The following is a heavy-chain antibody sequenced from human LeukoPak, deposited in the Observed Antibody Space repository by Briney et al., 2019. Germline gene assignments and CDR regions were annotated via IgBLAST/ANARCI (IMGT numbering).Heavy chain of an antibody. J-gene: IGHJ6*02. CDR3: ARDSRQLEYYDFWSGYYAI. CDR1: GFTFSSYA. D-gene: IGHD3-3*01. Sequence: GGSLRLSCAASGFTFSSYAMSWVRQAPGKGLEWVSSISSSSSYIYYADSVKGRFTISRDNAKNSLYLQMNSLRAEDTAVYYCARDSRQLEYYDFWSGYYAIWGQGTTVTVSS. V-gene: IGHV3-21*01. CDR2: ISSSSSYI.